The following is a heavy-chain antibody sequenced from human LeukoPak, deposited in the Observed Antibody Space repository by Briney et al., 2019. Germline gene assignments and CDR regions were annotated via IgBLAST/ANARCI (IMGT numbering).Heavy chain of an antibody. CDR1: GFTFTNYA. V-gene: IGHV3-23*01. Sequence: GASLRLSCAASGFTFTNYAMSWVRQAPGKELEWVSAISGAGDNTYYADSVKGRFTISRDNSKNTLYLQMNSLRAEDTAVYYCAKDAVAGAWGSRFDYWGQGTLVTVSS. CDR2: ISGAGDNT. CDR3: AKDAVAGAWGSRFDY. D-gene: IGHD6-19*01. J-gene: IGHJ4*02.